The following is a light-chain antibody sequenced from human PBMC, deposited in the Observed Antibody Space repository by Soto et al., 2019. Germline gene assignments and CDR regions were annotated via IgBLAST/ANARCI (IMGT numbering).Light chain of an antibody. CDR3: QQRSNRPLLWT. J-gene: IGKJ4*01. Sequence: EIVLTQSPATLSLSPGERATLSCRASQSVSNSLAWYQQKPGQAPRLLIYDASSRATGIPARFSGSGSGTDFTLTISSLEPEDFAVYYCQQRSNRPLLWTFGGGTKVEIK. CDR1: QSVSNS. CDR2: DAS. V-gene: IGKV3-11*01.